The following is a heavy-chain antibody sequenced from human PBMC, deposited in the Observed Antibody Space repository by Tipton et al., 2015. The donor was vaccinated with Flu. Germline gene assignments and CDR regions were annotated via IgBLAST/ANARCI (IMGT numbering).Heavy chain of an antibody. Sequence: SLRLSCAASGFTFSSYWMSWVRQAPGKGLEWVANIKQDGSEKYYVDSVKGRFTISRDNAKNSLYLQMNSLRAEDTAVYYRARGVRVPAAMVNYYGMDVWGQGTTVTVSS. V-gene: IGHV3-7*01. CDR3: ARGVRVPAAMVNYYGMDV. CDR2: IKQDGSEK. J-gene: IGHJ6*02. CDR1: GFTFSSYW. D-gene: IGHD2-2*01.